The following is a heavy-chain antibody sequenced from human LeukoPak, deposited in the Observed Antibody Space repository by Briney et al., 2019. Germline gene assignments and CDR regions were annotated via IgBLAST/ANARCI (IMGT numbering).Heavy chain of an antibody. CDR1: GGSISSGSYY. CDR3: ARGPGYSYTFDY. J-gene: IGHJ4*02. Sequence: PSETLSLTCTVSGGSISSGSYYWSWIRQPAGKGLEWIGRIYTSGSTNYNPSLKSRVTISVDTSKNQFSLKLSSVTAAGTAVYYCARGPGYSYTFDYWGQGTLVTVSS. D-gene: IGHD5-18*01. V-gene: IGHV4-61*02. CDR2: IYTSGST.